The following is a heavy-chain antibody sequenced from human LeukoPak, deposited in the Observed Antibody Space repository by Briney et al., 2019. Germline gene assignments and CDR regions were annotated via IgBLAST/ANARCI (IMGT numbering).Heavy chain of an antibody. J-gene: IGHJ6*02. V-gene: IGHV3-23*01. CDR1: GFTFSSYA. CDR3: AKERRESYDILTGYYLYYYYGMDV. Sequence: PGGSLRLSCAASGFTFSSYAISWVRQAPGKGLEWVSAISGSGGSTYYADSVEGRFTISRDNSKNTLYLQMNSLRAEDTAVYYCAKERRESYDILTGYYLYYYYGMDVWGQGTTVTVSS. CDR2: ISGSGGST. D-gene: IGHD3-9*01.